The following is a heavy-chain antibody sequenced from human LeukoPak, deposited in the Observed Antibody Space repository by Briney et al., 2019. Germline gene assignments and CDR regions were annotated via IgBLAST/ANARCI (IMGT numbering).Heavy chain of an antibody. V-gene: IGHV3-30*18. CDR1: GFTFSSYG. D-gene: IGHD1-26*01. J-gene: IGHJ4*02. Sequence: PGGSLRLSCAASGFTFSSYGMHWVRQAPGKGLEWVAVISYDGSNKYYADSVKGRFTISRDNSKNTLYLQMNSLRAEDTAVYYCAKDVGSGSYPTFFDYWGQGTLVTVSS. CDR3: AKDVGSGSYPTFFDY. CDR2: ISYDGSNK.